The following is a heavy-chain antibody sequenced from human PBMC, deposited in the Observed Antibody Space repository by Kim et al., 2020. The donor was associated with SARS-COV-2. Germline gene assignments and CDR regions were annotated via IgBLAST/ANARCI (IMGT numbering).Heavy chain of an antibody. D-gene: IGHD3-3*01. CDR3: ARDRFIDY. CDR2: IGNRGVAT. V-gene: IGHV3-23*01. J-gene: IGHJ4*02. Sequence: GGSLRLSCAASGFTFAGYAMAWVRQAPGKGLEWVSLIGNRGVATYYADSVRGRFSISRDNAKNTLYLQMTSLTADDTAVYYCARDRFIDYWGQGTPVTVSS. CDR1: GFTFAGYA.